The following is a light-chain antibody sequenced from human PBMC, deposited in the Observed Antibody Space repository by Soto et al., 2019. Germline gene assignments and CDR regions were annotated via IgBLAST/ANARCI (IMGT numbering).Light chain of an antibody. CDR1: HSVSSSY. Sequence: EIVLTQSPGTLSLSPGERATLSCGASHSVSSSYLAWYQQKPGQAPRLLIYGASSRATGIPDRFSGSGAGTDLPLTISRLEPGDFAVYYCQQYGSSPPITFGQGTRLEIK. J-gene: IGKJ5*01. V-gene: IGKV3-20*01. CDR2: GAS. CDR3: QQYGSSPPIT.